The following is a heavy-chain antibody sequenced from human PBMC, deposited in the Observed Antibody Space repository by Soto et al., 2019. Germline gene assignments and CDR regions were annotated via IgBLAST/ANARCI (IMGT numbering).Heavy chain of an antibody. Sequence: EAQLVESGGGLVTPGESLRLSCVASGFTFSNAWMSWVRQVPGKGLEWIGRITSKSAGATTAYAAPVTGRFTVSRDDLKNTPGPPVNNPKTEDTGLSFCYPEHTLFIAHWGQGTLVTVSS. CDR2: ITSKSAGATT. J-gene: IGHJ4*02. D-gene: IGHD2-21*01. CDR1: GFTFSNAW. V-gene: IGHV3-15*01. CDR3: YPEHTLFIAH.